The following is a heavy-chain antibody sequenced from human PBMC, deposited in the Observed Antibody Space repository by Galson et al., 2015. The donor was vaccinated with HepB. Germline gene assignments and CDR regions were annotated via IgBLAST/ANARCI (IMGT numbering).Heavy chain of an antibody. Sequence: SLRLSCAASGFTVSSNYMSWVRQAPGQGLEWVSVIYSGGSTYYADSVKGRFTISRDNSKNTLYLQMNSLRAEDTAVYHCARDRYDYVWGTTWYFDLWGRGTLVTVSS. J-gene: IGHJ2*01. V-gene: IGHV3-53*01. CDR2: IYSGGST. CDR1: GFTVSSNY. CDR3: ARDRYDYVWGTTWYFDL. D-gene: IGHD3-16*01.